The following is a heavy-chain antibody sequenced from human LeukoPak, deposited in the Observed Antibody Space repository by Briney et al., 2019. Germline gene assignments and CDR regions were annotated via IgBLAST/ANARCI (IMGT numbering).Heavy chain of an antibody. CDR3: ATFPRSAVTTNWFDP. V-gene: IGHV1-24*01. CDR1: GYTLTELS. CDR2: FDPEDGET. J-gene: IGHJ5*02. Sequence: GASVKVSCKVSGYTLTELSMHWVRQAPGKGLEWMGGFDPEDGETIYAQKFQSRVTMTEGTSTDTAYMELSSLRSEDTAVYYCATFPRSAVTTNWFDPWGQGTLVTVSS. D-gene: IGHD4-11*01.